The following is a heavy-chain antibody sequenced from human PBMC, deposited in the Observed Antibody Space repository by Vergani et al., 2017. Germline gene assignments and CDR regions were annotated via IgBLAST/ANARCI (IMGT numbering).Heavy chain of an antibody. CDR3: ASDTHSGQRADL. CDR2: IHYSENT. Sequence: QVQLQESGPGLVKSSETLSLTCSVSFDSIRNLYCNWIRQPPGKGLEWIGSIHYSENTKYNPSLKTRVTISVDTSKNQFSLTLTAVTAADTAVYYCASDTHSGQRADLWGQGILVTVTS. V-gene: IGHV4-59*11. D-gene: IGHD6-19*01. CDR1: FDSIRNLY. J-gene: IGHJ5*02.